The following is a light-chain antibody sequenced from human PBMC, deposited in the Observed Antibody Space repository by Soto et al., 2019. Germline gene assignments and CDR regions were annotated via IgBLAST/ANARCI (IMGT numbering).Light chain of an antibody. CDR2: AAS. V-gene: IGKV1-39*01. J-gene: IGKJ2*01. CDR1: QSISSY. Sequence: DIQMTQSPSSLSASVGDIVTITCRASQSISSYLNWYKQKPGKAPKLLIYAASSLQSGGPSRFSGSGSGTDFTLTSSRLQPEDFSTDYCQQSGSTPYTFGEGTKLEIK. CDR3: QQSGSTPYT.